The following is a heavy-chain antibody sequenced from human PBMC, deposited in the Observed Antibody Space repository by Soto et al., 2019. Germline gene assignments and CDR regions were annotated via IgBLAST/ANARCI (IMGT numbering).Heavy chain of an antibody. D-gene: IGHD4-17*01. CDR3: ASIGNTVTTHSRGPVDY. Sequence: QVQLQQWGAGLLKPSETLSLTCAVYGGSFSGYYWSWIRQPPGKGLEWIGEINHSGSTNYNPSLKSRLTISVDTSKNQFSLKLSSVTAADTAVYYCASIGNTVTTHSRGPVDYWGQGTLVTVSS. CDR1: GGSFSGYY. CDR2: INHSGST. V-gene: IGHV4-34*01. J-gene: IGHJ4*02.